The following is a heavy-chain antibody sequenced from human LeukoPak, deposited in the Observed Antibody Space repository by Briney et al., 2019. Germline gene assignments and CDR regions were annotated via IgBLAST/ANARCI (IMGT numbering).Heavy chain of an antibody. CDR3: ARDSFSGGFDY. D-gene: IGHD3-16*01. CDR1: GFTFSSHW. Sequence: GGSLRLSCAASGFTFSSHWMHWVRQAPGKGLVWVSRIKGDGRTTTYADSVKGRFTISRDNAKNTLFLQMNSLRAEDTAVYYCARDSFSGGFDYWGHGTLVTVSS. J-gene: IGHJ4*01. CDR2: IKGDGRTT. V-gene: IGHV3-74*03.